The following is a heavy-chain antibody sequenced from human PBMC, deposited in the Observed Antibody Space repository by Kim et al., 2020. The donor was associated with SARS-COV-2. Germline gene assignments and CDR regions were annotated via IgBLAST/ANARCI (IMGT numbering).Heavy chain of an antibody. D-gene: IGHD1-26*01. J-gene: IGHJ3*02. V-gene: IGHV3-7*03. CDR3: GRSGGYLMGDAFDI. Sequence: VDSVQCRVTIARDNAKNSLSLQMNSLRAEDTDVYYCGRSGGYLMGDAFDIWGQGTMVTVSS.